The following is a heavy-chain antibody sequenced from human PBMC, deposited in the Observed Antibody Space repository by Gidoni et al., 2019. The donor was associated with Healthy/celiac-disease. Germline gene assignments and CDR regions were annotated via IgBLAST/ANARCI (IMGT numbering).Heavy chain of an antibody. Sequence: EVQLVESGGGLVQPGRSLRLSCAASGFTFDDYAMHWVRQAPGKGLEWVSGISWNSGSIGYADSVKGRFTISRDNAKNSLYLQMNSLRAEDTALYYCAKDQGGSMQNYYGMDVWGQGTTVTVSS. D-gene: IGHD2-15*01. CDR1: GFTFDDYA. CDR2: ISWNSGSI. J-gene: IGHJ6*02. V-gene: IGHV3-9*01. CDR3: AKDQGGSMQNYYGMDV.